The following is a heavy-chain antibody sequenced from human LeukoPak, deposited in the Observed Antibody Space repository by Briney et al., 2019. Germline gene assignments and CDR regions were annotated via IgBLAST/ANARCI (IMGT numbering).Heavy chain of an antibody. CDR3: AKSEKMGSEVGATDWPTYGMDV. D-gene: IGHD1-26*01. V-gene: IGHV3-30*18. CDR1: GFTFSSYG. Sequence: PGESLRLSCAASGFTFSSYGMHWVRQAPGKGLEWVAVISYDGSNKYYADSVKGRFTISRDNSKNTLYLQMNSLRAEDTAVYYCAKSEKMGSEVGATDWPTYGMDVWGQGTTVTVSS. CDR2: ISYDGSNK. J-gene: IGHJ6*02.